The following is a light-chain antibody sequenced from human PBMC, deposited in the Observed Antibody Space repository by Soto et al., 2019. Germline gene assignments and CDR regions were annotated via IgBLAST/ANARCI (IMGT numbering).Light chain of an antibody. V-gene: IGKV3-20*01. CDR2: GAS. CDR3: QQYDSSTWT. CDR1: QSVSSGY. J-gene: IGKJ1*01. Sequence: EIVLTQSPGTLSLSPGERATLSCRASQSVSSGYLAWYQQEPGQAPRLLIYGASSRATGIPDRFSGSGSGTDFTLTISRLEPEDFAVYYCQQYDSSTWTFGQGTKVDI.